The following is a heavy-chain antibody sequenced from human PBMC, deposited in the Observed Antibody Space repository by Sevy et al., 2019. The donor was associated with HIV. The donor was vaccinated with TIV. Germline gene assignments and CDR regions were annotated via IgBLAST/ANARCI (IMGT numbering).Heavy chain of an antibody. CDR1: GYTFNNYY. Sequence: ASVKVSCKASGYTFNNYYLHWVRQAPGQGLQWMGVINPTSGSTKYTQILQGRVTMTSDTLTSTVYMELSSLRSEETAVYFCARGDGTGRCFDSWGQGTLVTVSS. V-gene: IGHV1-46*02. J-gene: IGHJ4*02. CDR2: INPTSGST. CDR3: ARGDGTGRCFDS. D-gene: IGHD6-13*01.